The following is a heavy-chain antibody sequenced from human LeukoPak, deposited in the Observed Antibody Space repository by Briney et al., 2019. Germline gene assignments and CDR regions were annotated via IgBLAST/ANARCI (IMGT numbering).Heavy chain of an antibody. CDR3: ARHSALTLGGDAFDI. V-gene: IGHV4-59*08. CDR2: IYYSGRT. D-gene: IGHD3-16*01. CDR1: GGSISSYY. Sequence: SETLSLTCTVSGGSISSYYWSWTRQPSGKGLEWIGYIYYSGRTNYNPSLKSRVTISVDTSENQFSLKLSSVTAADTAVYYCARHSALTLGGDAFDIWGQGTMVTVSS. J-gene: IGHJ3*02.